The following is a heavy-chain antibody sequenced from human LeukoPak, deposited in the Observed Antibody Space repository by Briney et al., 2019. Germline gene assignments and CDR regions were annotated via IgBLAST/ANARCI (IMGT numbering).Heavy chain of an antibody. J-gene: IGHJ3*02. CDR2: IIPIFGTA. CDR3: ARHGGITVFGEAQPGGAFDI. Sequence: GSSVKVSCKASGGTFSSYAISWVRQAPGQGLEWMGGIIPIFGTANYAQKFQGRVTITTGESTSTACMQLSSLRSEDSAVYYCARHGGITVFGEAQPGGAFDIWGQGTMVTVSS. D-gene: IGHD3-3*01. CDR1: GGTFSSYA. V-gene: IGHV1-69*05.